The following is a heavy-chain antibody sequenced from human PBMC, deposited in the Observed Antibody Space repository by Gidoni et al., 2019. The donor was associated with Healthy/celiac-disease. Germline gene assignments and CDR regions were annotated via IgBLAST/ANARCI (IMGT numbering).Heavy chain of an antibody. CDR3: AAGQVGAWMFAFDI. D-gene: IGHD1-26*01. V-gene: IGHV1-58*01. Sequence: HMQLVQSGPEVTKPGTSVKVSCKASGFTFTSSAGQLVRQARGQRLEWIGWIVVGSGNTNYAQKFQERVTITRDMSTSTAYMELSSLRSEDTAVYYCAAGQVGAWMFAFDIWGQGTMVTVSS. CDR1: GFTFTSSA. CDR2: IVVGSGNT. J-gene: IGHJ3*02.